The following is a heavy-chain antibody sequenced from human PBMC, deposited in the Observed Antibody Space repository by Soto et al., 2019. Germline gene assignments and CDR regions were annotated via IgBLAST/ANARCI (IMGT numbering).Heavy chain of an antibody. J-gene: IGHJ6*02. CDR3: ARDVGDYGSGSYYNVQYYYYGMDV. Sequence: GGSLRLSCAASGFTFSSYGMHWVRQAPGKGLEWVAVIWYDGSNKYYADSVKGRFTISRDNSKNTLYLQMNSLRAEDTAVYYCARDVGDYGSGSYYNVQYYYYGMDVWGQGTTVTVSS. CDR2: IWYDGSNK. V-gene: IGHV3-33*01. D-gene: IGHD3-10*01. CDR1: GFTFSSYG.